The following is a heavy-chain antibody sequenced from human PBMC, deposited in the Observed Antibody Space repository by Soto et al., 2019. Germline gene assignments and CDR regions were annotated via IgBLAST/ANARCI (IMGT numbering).Heavy chain of an antibody. J-gene: IGHJ3*02. V-gene: IGHV4-31*03. CDR1: GGSISSGGYY. Sequence: QVQLQESGPGLVKPSQTLSLTCTVSGGSISSGGYYWSWIRQHPGKGLEWIGYIYYSGSTYYNPSLTSRVTISVDTSKNQFSLKLSSVTAADTAVYYCASLWFGELLPIPNDAFDIWGQGTMVTVSS. D-gene: IGHD3-10*01. CDR2: IYYSGST. CDR3: ASLWFGELLPIPNDAFDI.